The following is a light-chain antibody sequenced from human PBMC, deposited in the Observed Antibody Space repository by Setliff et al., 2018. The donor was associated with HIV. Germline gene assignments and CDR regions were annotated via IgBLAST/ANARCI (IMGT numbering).Light chain of an antibody. J-gene: IGLJ1*01. CDR3: SSYAGSTNV. CDR1: SSDVGGYDY. CDR2: EVS. Sequence: QSVLTQPPSASGSPGKSVTISCTGTSSDVGGYDYVSWYQQHPGKAPKLMIYEVSQRPSGVPDRFTGSKSGNTASLTVSGLQPEDEADYYCSSYAGSTNVFGTGTKVTVL. V-gene: IGLV2-8*01.